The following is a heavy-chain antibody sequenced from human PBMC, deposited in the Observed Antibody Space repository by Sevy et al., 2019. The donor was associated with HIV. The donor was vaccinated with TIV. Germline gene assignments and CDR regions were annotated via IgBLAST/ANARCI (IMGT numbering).Heavy chain of an antibody. J-gene: IGHJ4*01. CDR3: VGSNKNYDLNS. Sequence: GGSLRLSCAASGLTVSDHYMDWVRQAPGKGLEWVGRTKNKANTYTTEYAASVKGRFTISSDDSWNSMYLQMNSLKTEDTAVYYCVGSNKNYDLNSWGHGTLVTVSS. D-gene: IGHD3-3*01. V-gene: IGHV3-72*01. CDR1: GLTVSDHY. CDR2: TKNKANTYTT.